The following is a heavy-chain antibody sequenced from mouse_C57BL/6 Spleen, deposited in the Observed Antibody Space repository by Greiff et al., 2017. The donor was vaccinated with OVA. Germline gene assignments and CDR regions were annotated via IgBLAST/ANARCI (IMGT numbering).Heavy chain of an antibody. D-gene: IGHD1-1*01. Sequence: VKVVESGPELVKPGASVKISCKASGYAFSSSWMNWVKQRPGKGLEWIGRIYPGDGDTNYNGKFKGKATLTADKSSSTAYMQLSSLTSEDSAVYFCAREGDYYYGSSLFAYWGQGTLVTVSA. V-gene: IGHV1-82*01. CDR3: AREGDYYYGSSLFAY. CDR1: GYAFSSSW. CDR2: IYPGDGDT. J-gene: IGHJ3*01.